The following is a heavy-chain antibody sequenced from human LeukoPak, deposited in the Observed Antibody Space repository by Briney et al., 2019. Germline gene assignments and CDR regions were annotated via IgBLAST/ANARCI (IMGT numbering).Heavy chain of an antibody. D-gene: IGHD4-17*01. V-gene: IGHV4-59*01. CDR1: GGSISSYY. Sequence: PSETLSLTCTVSGGSISSYYWSWIRQPPGKGLEWIGYIYYSGSTNYNPSLKSRVTISVDTSKNQFSLKLSSVTAADTAVYYCARVQYGDYVFDYWGQGTLVTVSS. CDR2: IYYSGST. J-gene: IGHJ4*02. CDR3: ARVQYGDYVFDY.